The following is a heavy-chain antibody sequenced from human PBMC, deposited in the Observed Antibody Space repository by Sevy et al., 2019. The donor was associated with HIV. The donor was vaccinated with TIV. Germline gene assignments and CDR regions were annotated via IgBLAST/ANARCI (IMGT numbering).Heavy chain of an antibody. CDR1: GFTFSSYA. D-gene: IGHD3-9*01. V-gene: IGHV3-30-3*01. CDR3: ARGSIRYYDILTGGFDP. J-gene: IGHJ5*02. CDR2: ISYDGSNK. Sequence: GGSLRLSCAATGFTFSSYAMHWVRQAPGKGLEWVAVISYDGSNKYYPDSVKGRFTISRDNSKNTLYLQMNSLRREDTAVYYCARGSIRYYDILTGGFDPWGQGTLVTVSS.